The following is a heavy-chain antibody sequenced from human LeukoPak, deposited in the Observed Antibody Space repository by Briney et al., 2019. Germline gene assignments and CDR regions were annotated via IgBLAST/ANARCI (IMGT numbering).Heavy chain of an antibody. CDR3: ARQRRHGDYYYYYGVDA. CDR2: IHYSGGT. Sequence: SETLSLTCTVSGGSISSYYWNWIRQPPGKGLEWIGYIHYSGGTNYNPSLKSRVTISVDTPKNQFSLRLSSVTAADTAVYYCARQRRHGDYYYYYGVDAWGQGTTVTVSS. CDR1: GGSISSYY. D-gene: IGHD4-17*01. J-gene: IGHJ6*02. V-gene: IGHV4-59*08.